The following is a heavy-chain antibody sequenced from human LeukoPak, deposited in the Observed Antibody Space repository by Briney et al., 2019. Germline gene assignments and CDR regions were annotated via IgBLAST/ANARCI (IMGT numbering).Heavy chain of an antibody. V-gene: IGHV3-48*04. CDR2: ISSSSSTI. CDR3: ARGVVVTPRYFDL. D-gene: IGHD2-21*02. CDR1: GFTFSSYS. Sequence: GGSLRLSCATSGFTFSSYSMNWVRQAPGEGLEWVSYISSSSSTIYYADSVKGRFTISRDNAKNSLYLQMNSLRAEDTAVYYCARGVVVTPRYFDLWGRATLVTVSS. J-gene: IGHJ2*01.